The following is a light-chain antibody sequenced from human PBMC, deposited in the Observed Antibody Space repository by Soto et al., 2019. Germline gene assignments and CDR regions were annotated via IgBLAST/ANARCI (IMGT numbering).Light chain of an antibody. CDR1: QDIAIY. CDR2: AAS. Sequence: IQLTQSPSSLSASVGDRVTITCRASQDIAIYLAWYQQNPGEAPKLLIYAASTLYGGVPSRFSVSGSGTDFALTITSLQADDVATYYCQQLRMYPSTFGGGTNVE. CDR3: QQLRMYPST. J-gene: IGKJ4*01. V-gene: IGKV1-9*01.